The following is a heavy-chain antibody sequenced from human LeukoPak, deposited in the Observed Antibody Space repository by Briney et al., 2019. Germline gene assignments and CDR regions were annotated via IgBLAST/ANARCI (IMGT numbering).Heavy chain of an antibody. D-gene: IGHD3-10*01. CDR2: INDDGSFR. V-gene: IGHV3-74*01. CDR1: GSSFSGAW. CDR3: ARVSGPGMNEYYHL. J-gene: IGHJ1*01. Sequence: PGGSLRLSCAVSGSSFSGAWVHWVRQAPGKGLVWVSRINDDGSFRRYANSVKGRFTISRDNAKNTLFLQMDSLRAEDTAVYYCARVSGPGMNEYYHLWGQGTLVTVSS.